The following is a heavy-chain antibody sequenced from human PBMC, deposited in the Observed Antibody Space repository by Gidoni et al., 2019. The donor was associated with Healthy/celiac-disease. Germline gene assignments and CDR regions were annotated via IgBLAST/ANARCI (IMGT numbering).Heavy chain of an antibody. V-gene: IGHV4-39*01. Sequence: QLQLQESGPGLVKPSENLSLTCTVSGGSISSSSYYWGWSRQPPGKGLEWIGSICYSGSTYYNPSLKSRVSISVDTSKNQFSLKLSSVTAADTAVYYCARRRDGDYGDFDYWGQGTLVTVSS. J-gene: IGHJ4*02. CDR3: ARRRDGDYGDFDY. D-gene: IGHD4-17*01. CDR1: GGSISSSSYY. CDR2: ICYSGST.